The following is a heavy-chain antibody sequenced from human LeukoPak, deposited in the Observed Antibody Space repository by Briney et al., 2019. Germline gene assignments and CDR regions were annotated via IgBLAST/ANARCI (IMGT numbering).Heavy chain of an antibody. CDR2: ISYSGDT. CDR1: GGSVGSNY. CDR3: ARLLWFGELLSHFDY. V-gene: IGHV4-59*08. Sequence: PSETLSLTCSVSGGSVGSNYWSWVRQPPGKGLEWIGYISYSGDTKYNPSLKSRLSMSVDTSKNQCSLKLSSVTAADTAVYYCARLLWFGELLSHFDYWGQGTLVTVSS. J-gene: IGHJ4*02. D-gene: IGHD3-10*01.